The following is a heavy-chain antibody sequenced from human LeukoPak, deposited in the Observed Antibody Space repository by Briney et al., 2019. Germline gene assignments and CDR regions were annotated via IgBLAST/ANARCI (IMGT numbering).Heavy chain of an antibody. D-gene: IGHD3-16*01. V-gene: IGHV1-2*02. CDR2: INPNSGGT. CDR1: RYTFSEYH. Sequence: ASVKVSCRAVRYTFSEYHIHWVRQAPGQGPEWMGWINPNSGGTNYGDKFHGRITMTRDTSISTVYMQLSRLNTDDTAMYFCARDHINYGDYPNWFDPWGQGTLVTVSS. J-gene: IGHJ5*02. CDR3: ARDHINYGDYPNWFDP.